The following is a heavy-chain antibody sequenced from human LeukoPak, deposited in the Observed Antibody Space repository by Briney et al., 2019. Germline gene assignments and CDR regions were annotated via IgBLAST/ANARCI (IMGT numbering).Heavy chain of an antibody. CDR2: IYYSGST. Sequence: SETLSLTCTVSGGSISSYYWSWIRQPPGKGLEWIGYIYYSGSTNYNPSLKSRVTISVDTSKNQFSLKLSSVTAADTAVYYCARDQQGAFDIWGQGTMVTVSS. V-gene: IGHV4-59*01. J-gene: IGHJ3*02. D-gene: IGHD1/OR15-1a*01. CDR1: GGSISSYY. CDR3: ARDQQGAFDI.